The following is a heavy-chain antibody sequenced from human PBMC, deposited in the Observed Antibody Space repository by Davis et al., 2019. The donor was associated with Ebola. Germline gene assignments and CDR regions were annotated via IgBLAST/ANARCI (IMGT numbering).Heavy chain of an antibody. D-gene: IGHD6-13*01. J-gene: IGHJ4*02. CDR1: TFTFSDYG. CDR2: ITSTGYTK. V-gene: IGHV3-30*18. Sequence: GESLKISCVASSTFTFSDYGMTWFRQAPGKGLEWVALITSTGYTKYYADSVKGRFTISRDNSKNTLYLDMNGLREGDTAFYYCTKGGSPDYWGQGTLVTVSS. CDR3: TKGGSPDY.